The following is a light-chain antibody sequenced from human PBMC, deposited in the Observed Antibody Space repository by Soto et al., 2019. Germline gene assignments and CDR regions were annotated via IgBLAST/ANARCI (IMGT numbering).Light chain of an antibody. CDR2: KAS. J-gene: IGKJ1*01. CDR1: QTISSW. V-gene: IGKV1-5*03. Sequence: DIQMTQSPATLSGSVGDRVTTTCRASQTISSWLAWYQQKPGKAPKLLIYKASTLKSGVPSRFSGSGSGTEFTLTISSLQPDDVATYYCQHYNSYSEAFGQGTKVDI. CDR3: QHYNSYSEA.